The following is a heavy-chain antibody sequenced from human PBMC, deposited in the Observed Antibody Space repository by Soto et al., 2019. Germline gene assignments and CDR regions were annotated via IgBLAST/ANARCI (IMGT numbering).Heavy chain of an antibody. J-gene: IGHJ4*02. Sequence: GGSLRLSCAASGFTFSSYAMHWVRQAPGKGLEWVAVISYDGSNKYYADSVKGRFTISRDNSKNTLYLQMNSLRAEETAVYYCARDSPTIAAAGSFDYWGQGTLVTVSS. D-gene: IGHD6-13*01. CDR3: ARDSPTIAAAGSFDY. CDR1: GFTFSSYA. V-gene: IGHV3-30-3*01. CDR2: ISYDGSNK.